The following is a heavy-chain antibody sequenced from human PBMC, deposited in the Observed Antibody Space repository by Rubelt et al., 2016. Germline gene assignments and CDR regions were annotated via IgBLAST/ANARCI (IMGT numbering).Heavy chain of an antibody. CDR2: ISYDGNEK. CDR1: GFASSSA. V-gene: IGHV3-30*04. Sequence: VQLVESGGGLVQPGGSLRLSCAASGFASSSAMHWVRQAPGKGLEWVAIISYDGNEKRYADSVRGRFTISRETSKNTLYLQMNSLTSDDTAIYFCARDLSRGTYYPYYSYTMDVWGQGTTVTVSS. D-gene: IGHD1-26*01. CDR3: ARDLSRGTYYPYYSYTMDV. J-gene: IGHJ6*02.